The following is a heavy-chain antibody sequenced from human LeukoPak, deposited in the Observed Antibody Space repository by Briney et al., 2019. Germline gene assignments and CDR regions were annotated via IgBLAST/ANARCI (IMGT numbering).Heavy chain of an antibody. CDR3: ARLGSTSWIQYYCYYMDV. D-gene: IGHD2-2*01. CDR1: GGSFSGYY. CDR2: INHSGST. Sequence: SETLSLTCAVYGGSFSGYYWSWIRQPPGRGLEWIGEINHSGSTNYNPSLKSRVTISVDTSKNQFSLKLSSVTAADTAVYYCARLGSTSWIQYYCYYMDVWGKGTTVTVSS. V-gene: IGHV4-34*01. J-gene: IGHJ6*03.